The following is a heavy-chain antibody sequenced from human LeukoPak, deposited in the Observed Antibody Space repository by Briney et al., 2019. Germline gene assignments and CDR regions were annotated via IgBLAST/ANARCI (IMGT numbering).Heavy chain of an antibody. CDR2: IYGGGST. J-gene: IGHJ3*02. Sequence: GGSLRLSCAASGFTVSSNYMSWVRQAPGKGLEWVSVIYGGGSTYYADSVKGRFTISRDNSKNTLYLQVNSLRAEDTAVYYCARSPGIAVAGRFAFDIWGQGTMVTVSS. V-gene: IGHV3-66*01. CDR1: GFTVSSNY. D-gene: IGHD6-19*01. CDR3: ARSPGIAVAGRFAFDI.